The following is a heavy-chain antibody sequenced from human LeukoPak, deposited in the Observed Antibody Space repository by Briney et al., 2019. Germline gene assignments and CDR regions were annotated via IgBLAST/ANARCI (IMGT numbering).Heavy chain of an antibody. D-gene: IGHD3-3*01. CDR2: INHSGST. J-gene: IGHJ4*02. V-gene: IGHV4-34*01. Sequence: GSLRLSCAASGCTFSSYSMNWIRHPPAKGLEWRGEINHSGSTNYNQSLKSRVTISVDTSKNQLSLKLSSVTAADTAVYYCARGRITIFGVVIGCFDYWGQGTLVTVSS. CDR1: GCTFSSYS. CDR3: ARGRITIFGVVIGCFDY.